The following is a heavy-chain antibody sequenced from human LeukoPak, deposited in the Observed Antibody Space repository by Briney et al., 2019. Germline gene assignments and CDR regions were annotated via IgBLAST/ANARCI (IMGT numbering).Heavy chain of an antibody. V-gene: IGHV4-39*01. J-gene: IGHJ5*02. CDR1: GCSISSSSYY. CDR2: IYYSGST. CDR3: ARQFVDSGSLNWFDP. Sequence: NPSETLSPTCTVSGCSISSSSYYWGWIRQPPGKGLEWIGSIYYSGSTYYNPSLKSRVTISVDTSKNQFSLKLSSVTAADTAVYYCARQFVDSGSLNWFDPWGQGTLVTVSS. D-gene: IGHD6-13*01.